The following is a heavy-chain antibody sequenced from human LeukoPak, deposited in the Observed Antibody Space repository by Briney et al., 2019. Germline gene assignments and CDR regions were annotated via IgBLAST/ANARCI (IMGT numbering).Heavy chain of an antibody. CDR1: GFTFSSYG. CDR2: ISYDGGNK. Sequence: PGRSLRLSCAASGFTFSSYGMHWVRQAPGKGLEWVAVISYDGGNKYYADSVKGRFTISRDNSKNTLYLQMNSLRAEDTAVYYCARDSAVPAAQLDHWGQGTLVTVSS. V-gene: IGHV3-30*03. J-gene: IGHJ4*02. D-gene: IGHD2-2*01. CDR3: ARDSAVPAAQLDH.